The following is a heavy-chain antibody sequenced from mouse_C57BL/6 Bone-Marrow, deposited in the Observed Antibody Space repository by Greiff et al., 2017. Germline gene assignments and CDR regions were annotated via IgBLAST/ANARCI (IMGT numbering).Heavy chain of an antibody. J-gene: IGHJ1*03. CDR3: AGMEYGCFDV. CDR1: GYAFTNYL. CDR2: INPGSGGT. D-gene: IGHD2-10*02. V-gene: IGHV1-54*01. Sequence: QVQLQQSGAELVRPGTSVKVSCKASGYAFTNYLIEWVKQRPGQGLEWIGVINPGSGGTNYKEKFKGKATLTADKSSSTAYMQLSSLTSEDSAVYFCAGMEYGCFDVWGTGTTVTVSS.